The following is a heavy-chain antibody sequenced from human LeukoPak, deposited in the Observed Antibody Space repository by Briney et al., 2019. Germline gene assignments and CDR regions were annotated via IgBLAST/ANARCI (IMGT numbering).Heavy chain of an antibody. CDR2: IIPIFGTA. V-gene: IGHV1-69*05. CDR1: GGTFSSYA. J-gene: IGHJ5*02. CDR3: ARDGVVGPGDWRFDP. D-gene: IGHD1-26*01. Sequence: GASVKVSCKASGGTFSSYAISWVRQAPGQGLEWMGRIIPIFGTANYAQKFQGRVTITTDESTSTAYMELSSLRSEDTAVYYCARDGVVGPGDWRFDPWGQGTLFTVSS.